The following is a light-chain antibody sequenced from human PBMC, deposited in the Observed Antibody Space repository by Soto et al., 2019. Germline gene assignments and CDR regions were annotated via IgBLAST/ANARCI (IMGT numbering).Light chain of an antibody. CDR3: QHCDYLPI. J-gene: IGKJ3*01. CDR1: QDITSY. V-gene: IGKV1-33*01. Sequence: DIQMTQSPSSLSASVGDRVTITCQASQDITSYLNWYQHKPGTALKLLIYDASILEAGVPSRFSGSGSGTDFTFTISSLQPEDVATYYCQHCDYLPIFGPGTTVDFK. CDR2: DAS.